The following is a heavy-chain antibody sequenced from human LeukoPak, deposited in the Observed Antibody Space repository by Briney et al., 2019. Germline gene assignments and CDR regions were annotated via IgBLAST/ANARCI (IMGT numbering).Heavy chain of an antibody. D-gene: IGHD4-17*01. V-gene: IGHV3-74*01. CDR1: GFTFSGYW. J-gene: IGHJ2*01. CDR2: ITGEGRST. Sequence: GGSLRLSCAASGFTFSGYWMHWVGQVPGKGLVWVSRITGEGRSTTYADSVKGRFTISRDNAKNTVFLQMISLRAEDTAVYYCARDTGWYFDLWGRGTLVTVSS. CDR3: ARDTGWYFDL.